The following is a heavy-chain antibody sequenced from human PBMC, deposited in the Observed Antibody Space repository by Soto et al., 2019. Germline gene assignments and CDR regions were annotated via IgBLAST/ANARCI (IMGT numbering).Heavy chain of an antibody. Sequence: QVQLVQSGAEVKKPGASVKVSCKASGYTFTSSGMSWVRQAPGQGLEWMVWISAHTGSSEYAQRFQGRVTMTTGRSTSTAYMELRSLRSDDTAVYYCARAFFYQGSDSRGYSFDAFDFWGPGTLVTVSS. CDR1: GYTFTSSG. J-gene: IGHJ3*01. V-gene: IGHV1-18*01. CDR3: ARAFFYQGSDSRGYSFDAFDF. CDR2: ISAHTGSS. D-gene: IGHD3-22*01.